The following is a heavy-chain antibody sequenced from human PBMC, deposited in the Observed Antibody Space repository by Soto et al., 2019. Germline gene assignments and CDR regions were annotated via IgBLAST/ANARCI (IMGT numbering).Heavy chain of an antibody. J-gene: IGHJ4*02. CDR2: IYPDDSDT. D-gene: IGHD6-13*01. CDR1: GYNFNNYW. V-gene: IGHV5-51*03. Sequence: EVQLVQSGAEVKKPGDSLKISCKASGYNFNNYWIGWVCQMPEKGLEWMGFIYPDDSDTKYSPSFQGQVTISVDKSITTASLQWSSLKASDTAMYYCARIPFAATGFYFDYWAQGTLVTVSS. CDR3: ARIPFAATGFYFDY.